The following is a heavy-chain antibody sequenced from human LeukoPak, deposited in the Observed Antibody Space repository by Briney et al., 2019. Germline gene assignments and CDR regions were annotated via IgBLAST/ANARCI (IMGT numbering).Heavy chain of an antibody. D-gene: IGHD3-22*01. CDR3: ASRTISGFLDY. Sequence: SETLSLTCTVSGGSISSGGYYWSWIRQHPGKGLEWIGYIYYSGSTLYNPSLKSRVTMSVDTSKNQFSLQLTSVTAADTAVYYCASRTISGFLDYWGQGTLVTVSS. V-gene: IGHV4-31*03. CDR1: GGSISSGGYY. CDR2: IYYSGST. J-gene: IGHJ4*02.